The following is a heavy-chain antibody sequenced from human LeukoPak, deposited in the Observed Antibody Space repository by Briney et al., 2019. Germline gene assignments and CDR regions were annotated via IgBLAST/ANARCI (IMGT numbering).Heavy chain of an antibody. D-gene: IGHD6-19*01. V-gene: IGHV3-53*01. CDR3: ARVGGWSNYYYYGMDV. CDR1: GFTVSSNY. J-gene: IGHJ6*02. Sequence: GGSLRLSCAASGFTVSSNYMSWVRQAPGKGLEWVSVIYSGGSTYYADSVKGRFTISRDNSKNTLYLQLNSLRAEDTAVYYCARVGGWSNYYYYGMDVWGQGTTVTVSS. CDR2: IYSGGST.